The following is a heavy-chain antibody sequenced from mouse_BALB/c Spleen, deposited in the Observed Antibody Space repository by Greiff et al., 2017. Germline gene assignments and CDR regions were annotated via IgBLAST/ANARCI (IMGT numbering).Heavy chain of an antibody. V-gene: IGHV2-4*02. CDR3: ARNWYYFDY. Sequence: VKLMESGPGLVAPSQSLSITCTVSGFSLTSYGVHWVRQPPGKGLEWLGVIWSGGSTDYNAAFISRLSISKDNSKSQVFFKMNSLQADDTAIYYCARNWYYFDYWGQGTTLTVSS. CDR1: GFSLTSYG. J-gene: IGHJ2*01. CDR2: IWSGGST.